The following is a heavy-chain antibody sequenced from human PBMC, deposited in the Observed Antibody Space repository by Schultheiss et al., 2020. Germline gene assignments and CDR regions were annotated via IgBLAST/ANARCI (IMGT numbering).Heavy chain of an antibody. V-gene: IGHV4-59*12. CDR1: GGSISSYY. D-gene: IGHD4-17*01. CDR3: ARDRTVTTLGGLDY. CDR2: IYHSGST. Sequence: SQTLSLTCTVSGGSISSYYWSWIRQPPGKGLEWIGNIYHSGSTNYNPSLKSRVTISVDTSKNQFSLKLSSVTAADTAVYYCARDRTVTTLGGLDYWGQGTLGNVDS. J-gene: IGHJ4*02.